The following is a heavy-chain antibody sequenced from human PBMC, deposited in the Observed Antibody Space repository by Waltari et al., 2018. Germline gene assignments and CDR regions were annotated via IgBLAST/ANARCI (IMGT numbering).Heavy chain of an antibody. D-gene: IGHD5-12*01. CDR1: GFTFTSYH. V-gene: IGHV1-2*02. CDR3: AREDIVATKVFDD. CDR2: INCNNGDR. Sequence: QVQLMQSGAEVKKPGASVKVSCQTSGFTFTSYHMLWVRQAPGQGLEWMGWINCNNGDRGYAQKFRGRVTLTRETSLSTIYMEMNRLTSDDTAVYYCAREDIVATKVFDDWGHGTLVTVSS. J-gene: IGHJ4*01.